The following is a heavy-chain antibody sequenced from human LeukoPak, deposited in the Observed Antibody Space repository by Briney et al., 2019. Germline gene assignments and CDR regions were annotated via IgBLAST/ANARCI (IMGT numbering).Heavy chain of an antibody. CDR1: GFTFSSYA. V-gene: IGHV3-23*01. Sequence: GGSLRLSCAASGFTFSSYAMNWVRQAPGKGLEWVSAISGSGGSTYYADSMKGRFTISRDNSKNTLYLQMNSLRAEDTAVYYCANGITIFGVVPNYWGQGTLVTVSS. CDR2: ISGSGGST. D-gene: IGHD3-3*01. CDR3: ANGITIFGVVPNY. J-gene: IGHJ4*02.